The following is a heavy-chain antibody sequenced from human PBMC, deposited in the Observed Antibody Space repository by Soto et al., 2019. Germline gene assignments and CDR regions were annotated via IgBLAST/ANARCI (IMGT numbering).Heavy chain of an antibody. CDR3: GRDGGYCSGGSCYSPN. CDR2: IKQDGSEK. V-gene: IGHV3-7*05. D-gene: IGHD2-15*01. J-gene: IGHJ4*02. CDR1: GFTFSSYW. Sequence: EVQLVESGGGLVQPGGSLRLSCAASGFTFSSYWMSWVRQAPGKGLEWVANIKQDGSEKYYVDSVKGRFTISRDNAKNSLYLQMNSLRAEDTAVYYCGRDGGYCSGGSCYSPNWGQGTLVTVSS.